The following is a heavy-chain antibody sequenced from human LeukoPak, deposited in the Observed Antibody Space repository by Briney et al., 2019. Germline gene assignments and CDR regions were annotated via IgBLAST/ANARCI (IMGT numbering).Heavy chain of an antibody. J-gene: IGHJ4*02. CDR3: ARQGQNYYDSSGYCYYFDY. Sequence: GESLKVSCKGSGYSFTSYWIGWVRQMPGKGLEWMGIIYPGDSDTRYSPSFQGQVTISADKSISTAYLQWSGLKASDTAMYYCARQGQNYYDSSGYCYYFDYWGQGTLVTVSS. V-gene: IGHV5-51*01. CDR2: IYPGDSDT. D-gene: IGHD3-22*01. CDR1: GYSFTSYW.